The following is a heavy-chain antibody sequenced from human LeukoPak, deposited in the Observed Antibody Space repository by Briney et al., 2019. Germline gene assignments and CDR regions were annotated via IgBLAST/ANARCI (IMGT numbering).Heavy chain of an antibody. CDR1: GGSFSGYY. J-gene: IGHJ5*02. D-gene: IGHD4-17*01. CDR3: WGRGTVTPWDWFDP. CDR2: MNPSGST. V-gene: IGHV4-34*01. Sequence: PSETLSLTCAVYGGSFSGYYWTWIRQTPEKGLEWIGEMNPSGSTNYNPSLKSRVTISVDTSKNQFSLELSSVTAADTAVYYCWGRGTVTPWDWFDPWGQGTLVTVSS.